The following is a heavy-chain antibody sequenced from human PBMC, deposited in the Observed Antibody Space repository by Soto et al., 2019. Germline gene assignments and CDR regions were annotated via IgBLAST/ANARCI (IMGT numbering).Heavy chain of an antibody. V-gene: IGHV3-13*01. J-gene: IGHJ3*02. D-gene: IGHD6-13*01. CDR2: IGTAGDT. CDR1: GFTFSSYD. CDR3: ARDRSSSSWPEAFDI. Sequence: GGSLRLSCAASGFTFSSYDMHWVRKATGKGLEWVSAIGTAGDTYYPGSVKGRFTISRENAKNSLYLQMNSLRAGDTAVYYCARDRSSSSWPEAFDIWGQGTMVTVSS.